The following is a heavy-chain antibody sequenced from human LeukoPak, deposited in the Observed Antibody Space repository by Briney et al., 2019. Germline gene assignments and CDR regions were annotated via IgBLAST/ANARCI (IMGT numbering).Heavy chain of an antibody. D-gene: IGHD3-10*01. Sequence: GASVKVSCKASGYTFTGYYMHWVRQAPGQGLEWMGWINPNSGGTNYAQKFQGRVTMTRDTSISTAYMELSRLRSDDTAVYYCARDLWYYGSGSYPDHNWFDPWGQGTLVTVSS. CDR1: GYTFTGYY. V-gene: IGHV1-2*02. CDR2: INPNSGGT. CDR3: ARDLWYYGSGSYPDHNWFDP. J-gene: IGHJ5*02.